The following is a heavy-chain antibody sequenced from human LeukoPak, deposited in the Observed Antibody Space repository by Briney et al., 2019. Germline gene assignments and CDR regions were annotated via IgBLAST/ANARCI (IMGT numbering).Heavy chain of an antibody. J-gene: IGHJ5*02. CDR3: ARQIGNWFDP. CDR2: ISYDGSNK. D-gene: IGHD2/OR15-2a*01. Sequence: SGGSLRLSCAASGFTFSRYSMHLVRQTPGKGLEWVAVISYDGSNKYYADSVKGRFTISRDNSKNTLYLQMNSLRAEDTAVYYCARQIGNWFDPWGQGTLVTVSS. V-gene: IGHV3-30*19. CDR1: GFTFSRYS.